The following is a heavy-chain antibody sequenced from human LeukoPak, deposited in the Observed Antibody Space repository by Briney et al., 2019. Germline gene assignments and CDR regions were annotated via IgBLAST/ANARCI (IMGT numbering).Heavy chain of an antibody. V-gene: IGHV3-23*01. J-gene: IGHJ4*02. D-gene: IGHD6-13*01. Sequence: GGSLRLSCAASGFTFSSYAMSWVRQAPGKGLEWVSAISGSGGSTYYADSVKGRFTISRDNSKNTVYLQMNSLRAEDTAVYYCARDNGYSSSWYVYWGQGTLVTVSS. CDR1: GFTFSSYA. CDR3: ARDNGYSSSWYVY. CDR2: ISGSGGST.